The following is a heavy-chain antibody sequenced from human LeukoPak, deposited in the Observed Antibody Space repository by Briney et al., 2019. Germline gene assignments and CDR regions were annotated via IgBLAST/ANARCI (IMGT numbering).Heavy chain of an antibody. CDR2: ISYDGTNE. V-gene: IGHV3-30*18. J-gene: IGHJ4*01. D-gene: IGHD5-12*01. CDR3: AKDSGGSVLED. CDR1: GFIFSGSV. Sequence: GGSLRLSCAASGFIFSGSVMHWVRQAPGKGLEWVAIISYDGTNEKYGDSVKGRFTISRDNSKSTLYLHMNSLRHDDTAVYYCAKDSGGSVLEDWGHGSLVIVSS.